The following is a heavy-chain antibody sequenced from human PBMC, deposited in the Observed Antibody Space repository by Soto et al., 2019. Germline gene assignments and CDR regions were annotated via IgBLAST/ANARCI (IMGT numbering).Heavy chain of an antibody. CDR2: IYYSGST. CDR3: ARNDVEMAHFDY. V-gene: IGHV4-31*03. Sequence: QVQLQESGPGLVKPSQTLSLTCTVSGGSISSGGYYWSWIRQHPGKGLEWIGYIYYSGSTYYNPSLKGRVTISVVTPKNQFSLKLSSVTAADTAVYYCARNDVEMAHFDYWGQGTLVTVSS. CDR1: GGSISSGGYY. D-gene: IGHD1-1*01. J-gene: IGHJ4*02.